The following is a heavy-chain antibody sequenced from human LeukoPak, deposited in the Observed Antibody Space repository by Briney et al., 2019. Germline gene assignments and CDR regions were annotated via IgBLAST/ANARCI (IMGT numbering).Heavy chain of an antibody. CDR1: GGTFSSYA. J-gene: IGHJ4*02. CDR3: ASFGDSYGHFDY. Sequence: SVKVSCMASGGTFSSYAISWVRQAPGQGLEWMGGIIPIFGTANYAQKFQGRVTITADESKSTAYMELSSLRSEDTAVYYCASFGDSYGHFDYWGQGTLVTVSS. CDR2: IIPIFGTA. D-gene: IGHD5-18*01. V-gene: IGHV1-69*13.